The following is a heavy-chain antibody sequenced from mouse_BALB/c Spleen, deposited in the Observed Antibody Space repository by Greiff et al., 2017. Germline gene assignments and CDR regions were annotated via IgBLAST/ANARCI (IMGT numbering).Heavy chain of an antibody. CDR3: ARLYDYDDAMDY. Sequence: DVMLVESGGGLVQPGGSLKLSCAASGFTFSSYTMSWVRQTPEKRLEWVAYISNGGGSTYYPDTVKGRFTISRDNAKNTLYLQMSSLKSEDTAMYYCARLYDYDDAMDYWGQGTSVTVSS. V-gene: IGHV5-12-2*01. J-gene: IGHJ4*01. D-gene: IGHD2-4*01. CDR2: ISNGGGST. CDR1: GFTFSSYT.